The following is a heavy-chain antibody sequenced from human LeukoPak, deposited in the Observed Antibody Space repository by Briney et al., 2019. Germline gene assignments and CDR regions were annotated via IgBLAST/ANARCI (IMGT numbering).Heavy chain of an antibody. D-gene: IGHD3-3*01. CDR2: IYHSGST. Sequence: SETLSLTCTVSGYSISSGYYWGWIRQPPGKGLEWIGSIYHSGSTYYNPSLKSRVTISVDTSKNQFSLKLSSVTAADTAVYYCARDRRSSFWSGYSAFDYWGQGTLVTVSS. CDR3: ARDRRSSFWSGYSAFDY. V-gene: IGHV4-38-2*02. CDR1: GYSISSGYY. J-gene: IGHJ4*02.